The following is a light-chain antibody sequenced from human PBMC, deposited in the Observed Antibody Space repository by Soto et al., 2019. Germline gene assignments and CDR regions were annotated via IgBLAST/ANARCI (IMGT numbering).Light chain of an antibody. J-gene: IGLJ1*01. CDR2: DDD. CDR1: SSNIGGNS. Sequence: QSVLTQPPSVSAAPGQKVTISCSGSSSNIGGNSVSWYQQLPGTAPKLLIYDDDKRPSGIPDRFSGSNSGTSATLGITGFQTGDEADYYCGSWDSSLSAYVFATGTKVTVL. V-gene: IGLV1-51*01. CDR3: GSWDSSLSAYV.